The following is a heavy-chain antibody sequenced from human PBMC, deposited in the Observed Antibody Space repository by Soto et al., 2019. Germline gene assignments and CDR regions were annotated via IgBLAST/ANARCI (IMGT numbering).Heavy chain of an antibody. D-gene: IGHD6-19*01. CDR2: IDPSDSYT. CDR3: ARHCSCGWHLYYGWDV. CDR1: GYSFSSYC. Sequence: SLKFSCKGSGYSFSSYCISRVRQMPGKGLEWMGRIDPSDSYTNYSPSSQGHVTISADKSISTAYLQWSSLKASDTAMYYSARHCSCGWHLYYGWDVWGQGTT. V-gene: IGHV5-10-1*01. J-gene: IGHJ6*02.